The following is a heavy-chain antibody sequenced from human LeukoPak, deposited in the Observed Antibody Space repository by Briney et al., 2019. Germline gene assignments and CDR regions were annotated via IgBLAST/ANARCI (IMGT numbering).Heavy chain of an antibody. J-gene: IGHJ4*02. V-gene: IGHV3-21*01. Sequence: GGSLRLSCAASGFTFSIYSMNWVRQAPGKGLEWVSSISSSSSYIYYADSVKGRFTISRDNAKNSLYLQMNSLRAEDTAVYYCARDSNPSHYYDSSGPHGYWGQGTLVTVSS. CDR3: ARDSNPSHYYDSSGPHGY. CDR2: ISSSSSYI. CDR1: GFTFSIYS. D-gene: IGHD3-22*01.